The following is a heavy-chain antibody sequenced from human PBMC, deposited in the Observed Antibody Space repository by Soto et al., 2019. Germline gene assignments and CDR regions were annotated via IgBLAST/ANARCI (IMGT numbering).Heavy chain of an antibody. CDR3: ARGSVGGYYGSGKDYYYYYMDV. J-gene: IGHJ6*03. D-gene: IGHD3-10*01. V-gene: IGHV4-31*03. CDR2: IYYRGST. Sequence: PSETLSLTCTVSGGSISNGGYYWSWIRQHPGKGLEWIGDIYYRGSTYYNPSLKSRVTISVDTSKNQFSLKLSSVTAANTSVYYCARGSVGGYYGSGKDYYYYYMDVWGKGTTVTVS. CDR1: GGSISNGGYY.